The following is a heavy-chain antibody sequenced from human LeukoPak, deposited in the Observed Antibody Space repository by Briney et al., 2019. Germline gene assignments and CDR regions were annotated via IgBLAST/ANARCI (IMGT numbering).Heavy chain of an antibody. Sequence: GGSLRLSCAASGFTFSSYSMNWVRQAPGKGLEWVSSISSSSSYIYYADSVKGRFTISRDNAKNSLYLQMNSLRAEDTAVYYCVRAREYSDILGCFDPWGQGTLVTVSS. CDR2: ISSSSSYI. V-gene: IGHV3-21*01. CDR1: GFTFSSYS. CDR3: VRAREYSDILGCFDP. D-gene: IGHD3-9*01. J-gene: IGHJ5*02.